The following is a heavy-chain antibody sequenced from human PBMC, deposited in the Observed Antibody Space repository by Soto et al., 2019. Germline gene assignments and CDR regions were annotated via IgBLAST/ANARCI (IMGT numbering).Heavy chain of an antibody. CDR2: INPSGGST. D-gene: IGHD2-2*01. CDR3: AREGGYCSSTSCSKGSLDY. CDR1: VYTFTSYY. J-gene: IGHJ4*01. Sequence: SVKVSCKGSVYTFTSYYMHWVRQAPGQGLEWMGIINPSGGSTSYAQKFQGRVTMTRDTSTSTVYMELSSLRSEDTAVYYCAREGGYCSSTSCSKGSLDYWGHGTLATVSS. V-gene: IGHV1-46*01.